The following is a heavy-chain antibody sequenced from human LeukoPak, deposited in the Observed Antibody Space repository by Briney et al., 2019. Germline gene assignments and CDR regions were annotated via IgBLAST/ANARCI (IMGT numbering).Heavy chain of an antibody. J-gene: IGHJ6*02. D-gene: IGHD3-3*01. CDR3: AREIKGFLEWSLSRGMDV. Sequence: GASVKVSCKVSGYTLTELSMHWVRQAPGKGLEWMGGFDPEDGETIYAQKFQGRVTITADESTSTAYMELSSLRSEDTAVYYCAREIKGFLEWSLSRGMDVWGQGTTVTVSS. V-gene: IGHV1-24*01. CDR1: GYTLTELS. CDR2: FDPEDGET.